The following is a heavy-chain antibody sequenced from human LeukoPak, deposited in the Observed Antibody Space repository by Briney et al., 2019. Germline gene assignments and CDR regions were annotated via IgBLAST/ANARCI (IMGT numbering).Heavy chain of an antibody. V-gene: IGHV3-48*03. CDR1: EFTFSRYE. CDR2: ISSSGTTI. D-gene: IGHD3-10*01. J-gene: IGHJ4*02. Sequence: GGSLRLSCAASEFTFSRYEMNWVRQAPGKGLECLSYISSSGTTIYYAPSVKGQFTISRDNAKNSLYLQMNSLRAEDTAVYYCSRGAPGDYWGQGTLVTVSS. CDR3: SRGAPGDY.